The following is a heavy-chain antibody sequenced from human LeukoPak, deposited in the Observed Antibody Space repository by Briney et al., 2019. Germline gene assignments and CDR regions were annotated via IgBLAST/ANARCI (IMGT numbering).Heavy chain of an antibody. CDR2: IKQDRSEK. CDR3: ARATRNTMVRGAPGYFDY. CDR1: GFTFSSYW. D-gene: IGHD3-10*01. V-gene: IGHV3-7*01. J-gene: IGHJ4*02. Sequence: GGSLRPSCGASGFTFSSYWMSWVRQATGKGLEWVANIKQDRSEKYYVDSVKGRFTISRDNAKNSLYLQMNSLRAEDTAVYYCARATRNTMVRGAPGYFDYWGQGTLVTVSS.